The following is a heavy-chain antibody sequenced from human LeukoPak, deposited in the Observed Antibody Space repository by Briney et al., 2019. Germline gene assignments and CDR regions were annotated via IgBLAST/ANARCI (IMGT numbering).Heavy chain of an antibody. CDR3: AKVNSRDGYNSGAFDI. CDR1: GFTFDDYA. Sequence: QAGGSLRLSCEGSGFTFDDYAMHWVRQSPGKGLEWVSLISEDGRVTYYADSVKGRFTISRDNAKNSLYLQMNSLRAEDMALYYCAKVNSRDGYNSGAFDIWGQGTMVTVSS. J-gene: IGHJ3*02. V-gene: IGHV3-43*02. CDR2: ISEDGRVT. D-gene: IGHD5-24*01.